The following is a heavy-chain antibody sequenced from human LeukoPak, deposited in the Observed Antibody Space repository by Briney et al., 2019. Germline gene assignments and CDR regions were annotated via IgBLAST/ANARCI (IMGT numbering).Heavy chain of an antibody. J-gene: IGHJ5*02. CDR2: IGGSGGST. D-gene: IGHD6-19*01. CDR1: GFTFSSYA. CDR3: AKVVAVAGTLGLDP. V-gene: IGHV3-23*01. Sequence: GGSLRLSCAASGFTFSSYAMSWVRQAPGKGLEWVSAIGGSGGSTYYADSVKGRFTISRDNSKNTLYLQMNSLRAEDTAVYYCAKVVAVAGTLGLDPWGQGTLVTVSS.